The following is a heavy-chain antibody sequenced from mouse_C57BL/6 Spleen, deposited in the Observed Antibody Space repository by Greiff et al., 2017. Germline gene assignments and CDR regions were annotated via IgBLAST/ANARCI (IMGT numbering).Heavy chain of an antibody. D-gene: IGHD2-10*02. CDR1: GFTFSSYA. Sequence: EVQLVESGGGLVKPGGSLKLSCAASGFTFSSYAMSWVRQTPEKRLEWVATISDGGSYTYYPDNVKGRFTISRDNAKNNLYLQMSHLKSEDTAMYYCARRSYGNYGVYYFDYWGQGTTLTVSS. CDR2: ISDGGSYT. V-gene: IGHV5-4*01. CDR3: ARRSYGNYGVYYFDY. J-gene: IGHJ2*01.